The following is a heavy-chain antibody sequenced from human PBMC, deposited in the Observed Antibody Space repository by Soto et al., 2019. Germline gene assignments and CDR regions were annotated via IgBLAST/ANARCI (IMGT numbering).Heavy chain of an antibody. CDR3: ARVGLHQRYYFDF. CDR1: GGSFSGYY. CDR2: INHSGST. Sequence: PSETLSLTCAVYGGSFSGYYWSWIRQPPGKGLEWIGEINHSGSTNYNPSLKSRVTISVDTSKNQFSLKLSSVTAADTAVYYCARVGLHQRYYFDFWGQGALVTVYS. D-gene: IGHD4-4*01. J-gene: IGHJ4*02. V-gene: IGHV4-34*01.